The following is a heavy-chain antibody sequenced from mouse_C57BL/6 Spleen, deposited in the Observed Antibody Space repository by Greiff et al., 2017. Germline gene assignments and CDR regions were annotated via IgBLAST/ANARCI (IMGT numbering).Heavy chain of an antibody. V-gene: IGHV1-54*01. J-gene: IGHJ3*01. D-gene: IGHD1-1*01. Sequence: VQLQQSGAELVRPGTSVKVSCKASGYAFTNYLIEWVKQRPGQGLEWIGVINPGSGGTNYNEKFKGKATLTADKSSSTAYMQLSSLTSEDSAVYFCARWACGSSYPWFAYWGKGTLVTVSA. CDR3: ARWACGSSYPWFAY. CDR1: GYAFTNYL. CDR2: INPGSGGT.